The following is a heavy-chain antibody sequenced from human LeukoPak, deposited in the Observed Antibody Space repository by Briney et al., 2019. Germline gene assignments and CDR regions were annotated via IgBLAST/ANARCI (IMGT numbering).Heavy chain of an antibody. CDR1: GYSFATYW. CDR2: IYPDDSKT. Sequence: GDSLKISCQGSGYSFATYWIGWVRQVPGKGLEWMGIIYPDDSKTKYSPSFQGQVTISTDESITTAYLQWNRLRASDTAIYYCARGSGTYWDDYYYAIDVWGQGTTVTVSS. CDR3: ARGSGTYWDDYYYAIDV. D-gene: IGHD1-26*01. V-gene: IGHV5-51*01. J-gene: IGHJ6*02.